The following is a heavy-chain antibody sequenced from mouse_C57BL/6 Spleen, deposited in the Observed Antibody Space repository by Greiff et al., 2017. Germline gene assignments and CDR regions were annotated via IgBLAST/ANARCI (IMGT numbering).Heavy chain of an antibody. CDR2: IYPGDGDT. CDR3: ARYYDYDGTFDY. V-gene: IGHV1-82*01. J-gene: IGHJ2*01. Sequence: QVQLKESGPELVKPGASVKISCKASGYAFSSSWMNWVKQRPGKGLEWIGRIYPGDGDTNYNGKFKGKATLTADKSSSTAYMQLSSLTSEDSAVYFCARYYDYDGTFDYWGQGTTLTVSS. D-gene: IGHD2-4*01. CDR1: GYAFSSSW.